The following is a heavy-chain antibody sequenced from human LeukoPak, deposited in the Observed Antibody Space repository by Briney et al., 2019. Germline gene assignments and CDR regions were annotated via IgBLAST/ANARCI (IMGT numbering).Heavy chain of an antibody. CDR2: IYTSGST. Sequence: SETLSLTCTVSGGSISSYYWSWIRQPAGKGLEWIGRIYTSGSTNYNPSLKSRVTISIDTSKNQFSLKLSSVTAADTAVYYCARHIGYRWYFDLWGRGTLVTVSS. CDR1: GGSISSYY. J-gene: IGHJ2*01. V-gene: IGHV4-4*07. D-gene: IGHD5-18*01. CDR3: ARHIGYRWYFDL.